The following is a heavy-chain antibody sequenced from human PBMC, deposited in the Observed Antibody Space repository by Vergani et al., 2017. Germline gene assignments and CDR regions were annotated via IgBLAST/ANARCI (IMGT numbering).Heavy chain of an antibody. CDR3: YTDYHDY. CDR1: GITFKNAW. Sequence: EVQGVESGGGWIKPGGSLRLSCVVSGITFKNAWINWVRQAPGKGLEWIGRIRSKNDGGTADYAAPLKGRFTISRDDSKDSAFLLVNNLKTEDTAVYFCYTDYHDYWGQGTLVTVSS. V-gene: IGHV3-15*01. D-gene: IGHD2-2*02. CDR2: IRSKNDGGTA. J-gene: IGHJ4*02.